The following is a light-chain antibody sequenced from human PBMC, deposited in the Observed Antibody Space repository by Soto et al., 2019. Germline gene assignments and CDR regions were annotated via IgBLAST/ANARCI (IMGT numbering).Light chain of an antibody. J-gene: IGKJ3*01. CDR1: QSISSSY. V-gene: IGKV3D-20*02. Sequence: EIGLTQSPGTLSLSPGERATLSCRASQSISSSYLAWYQQKPGQAPSLLIYDTSSRATGIPDRFSGSGSGTDFTLTISRLEPEDFAVYYCQQRRTFGPGTKVDIK. CDR2: DTS. CDR3: QQRRT.